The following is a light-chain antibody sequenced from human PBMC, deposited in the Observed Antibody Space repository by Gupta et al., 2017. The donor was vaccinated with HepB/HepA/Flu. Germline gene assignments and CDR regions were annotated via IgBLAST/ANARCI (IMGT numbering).Light chain of an antibody. CDR3: QQRNIWPLT. CDR1: QSVSSY. CDR2: DAS. Sequence: EIVLTQSPATLSLSPGERATLSCRASQSVSSYLAWYQQKPGQAPRLLIYDASNRATGIRARFSGSGSGTDFTLTISSLEPEDFAVYYCQQRNIWPLTFGGGTKVEIK. V-gene: IGKV3-11*01. J-gene: IGKJ4*01.